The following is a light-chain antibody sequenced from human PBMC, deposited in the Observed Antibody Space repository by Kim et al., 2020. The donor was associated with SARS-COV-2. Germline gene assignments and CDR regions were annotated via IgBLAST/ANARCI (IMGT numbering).Light chain of an antibody. CDR1: QSVSSY. Sequence: EIVLTQSPATLSLSPGERATLSCRASQSVSSYLAWYPQKPGQAPRLLIYDASNRATGIPARFSGSGSGTDFTLTISSLEPEDFAVYYCQQRSNWYSFGQGTKLEI. V-gene: IGKV3-11*01. CDR3: QQRSNWYS. J-gene: IGKJ2*03. CDR2: DAS.